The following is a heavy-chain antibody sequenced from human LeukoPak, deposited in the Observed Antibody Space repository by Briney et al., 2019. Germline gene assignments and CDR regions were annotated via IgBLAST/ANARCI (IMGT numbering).Heavy chain of an antibody. CDR3: ARSSSSWYIPPWFDP. V-gene: IGHV1-69*06. D-gene: IGHD6-13*01. J-gene: IGHJ5*02. Sequence: SVKVSCKASGGTFSSYAISWVRQAPGQGLEWMGGIIPIFGTANYAQKFQGRVTITADKSTSTAYMELSSLRSEDTAVYYCARSSSSWYIPPWFDPWGQGTLVTVSS. CDR1: GGTFSSYA. CDR2: IIPIFGTA.